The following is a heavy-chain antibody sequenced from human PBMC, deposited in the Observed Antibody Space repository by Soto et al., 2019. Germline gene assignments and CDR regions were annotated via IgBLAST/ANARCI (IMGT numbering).Heavy chain of an antibody. CDR3: GRGWLRLYYFDY. CDR2: INHSGST. Sequence: SETLSLTCAVYGGSFSGYYWSWIRQPPGKGLEWIGEINHSGSTNYNPSLKSRVTISVDTSKNQFSLKLISVTAADRVFYYCGRGWLRLYYFDYWGKGTLVTVPS. J-gene: IGHJ4*02. D-gene: IGHD5-12*01. V-gene: IGHV4-34*01. CDR1: GGSFSGYY.